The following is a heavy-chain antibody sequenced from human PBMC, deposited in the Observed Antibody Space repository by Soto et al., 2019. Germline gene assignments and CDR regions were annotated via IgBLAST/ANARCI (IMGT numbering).Heavy chain of an antibody. CDR1: GLTFSSYA. CDR3: AIDGAKDGSSWYGYFPN. D-gene: IGHD6-13*01. Sequence: QVQLVASGGGVVQPGRSLRLSCVASGLTFSSYAMHWVRQAPGKGLEWVAVVSYYGSNKDYADSVKGRFTISRDNSENTPYLQISSLRREDTDIYYCAIDGAKDGSSWYGYFPNWAQGTLVNVSS. J-gene: IGHJ1*01. CDR2: VSYYGSNK. V-gene: IGHV3-30*14.